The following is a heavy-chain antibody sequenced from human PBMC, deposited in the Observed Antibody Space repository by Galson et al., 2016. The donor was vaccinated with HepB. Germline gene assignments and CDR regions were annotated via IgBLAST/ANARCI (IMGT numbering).Heavy chain of an antibody. CDR1: GGSISSSNW. CDR3: ASFSSWYLSTFDI. D-gene: IGHD6-13*01. J-gene: IGHJ3*02. CDR2: IYHSGST. Sequence: LSLTCAVSGGSISSSNWWSWVRQPPGKGLEWIGEIYHSGSTNYIPSLKSRVTISVDKSENQFSLRLTSVTAADTAGYYGASFSSWYLSTFDIWGQGTMVTVSS. V-gene: IGHV4-4*02.